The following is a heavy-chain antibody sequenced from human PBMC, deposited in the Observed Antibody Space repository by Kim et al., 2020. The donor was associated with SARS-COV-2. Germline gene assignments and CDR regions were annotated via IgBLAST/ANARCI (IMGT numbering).Heavy chain of an antibody. CDR3: TTVLIL. V-gene: IGHV3-15*01. CDR2: IKSQSDGGTA. Sequence: GGSLRLSCVVSGIPFSDAWFNWVRQSPGKGLGWVGRIKSQSDGGTADLAAPVKGRSAILRNYSKNTSHLLSTILSTDDSADYYGTTVLILWGQGTLGTVS. CDR1: GIPFSDAW. J-gene: IGHJ1*01.